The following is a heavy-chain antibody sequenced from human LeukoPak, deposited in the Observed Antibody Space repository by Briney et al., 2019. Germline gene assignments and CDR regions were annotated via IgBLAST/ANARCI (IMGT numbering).Heavy chain of an antibody. D-gene: IGHD3-9*01. CDR1: GGSISSYY. V-gene: IGHV4-59*01. CDR2: IYYSGST. CDR3: ARGTGGYFDWLLSSPFDY. Sequence: SETLSLTCTVSGGSISSYYWSWIRQPPGKGLEWIGYIYYSGSTNYNPSLKSRATISVDTSKNQFSLKLSSVTAADTAVYYCARGTGGYFDWLLSSPFDYWGQGTLVTVSS. J-gene: IGHJ4*02.